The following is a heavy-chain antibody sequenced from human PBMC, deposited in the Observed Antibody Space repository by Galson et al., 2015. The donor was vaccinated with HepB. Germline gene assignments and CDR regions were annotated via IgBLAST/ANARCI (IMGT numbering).Heavy chain of an antibody. V-gene: IGHV3-33*01. D-gene: IGHD3-3*01. CDR3: ARGRHYDFWSGLRAPHAFDI. Sequence: SLRLSCAASGFTFSSYGMHWVRQAPGKGLEWVAVIWYDGSNKYYADSVKGRFTISRDNSKNTLYLQMNSLRAEDTAVYYCARGRHYDFWSGLRAPHAFDIWGQGTMATVSS. CDR1: GFTFSSYG. J-gene: IGHJ3*02. CDR2: IWYDGSNK.